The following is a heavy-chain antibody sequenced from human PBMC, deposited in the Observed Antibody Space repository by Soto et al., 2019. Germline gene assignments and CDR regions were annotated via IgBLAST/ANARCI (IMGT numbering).Heavy chain of an antibody. CDR3: ASALETGDY. CDR2: IWDDGSNK. D-gene: IGHD3-10*01. Sequence: QVQLVESGGGVVQPGRSLRLSCVASGFTFSNYGMHWVRQAPGNGPEWVAGIWDDGSNKDYADSVKGRFTISRDNSRNNLYLQMNSLRAEDTAVYYCASALETGDYWGQGTLVTVSS. CDR1: GFTFSNYG. J-gene: IGHJ4*02. V-gene: IGHV3-33*01.